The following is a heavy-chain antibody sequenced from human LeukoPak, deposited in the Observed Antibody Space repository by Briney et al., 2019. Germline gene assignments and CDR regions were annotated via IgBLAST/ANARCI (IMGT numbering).Heavy chain of an antibody. CDR1: GYSFTTYW. V-gene: IGHV5-51*01. CDR2: IYPGDSDT. D-gene: IGHD2-15*01. CDR3: ARQQVAYYYYYGMDV. J-gene: IGHJ6*04. Sequence: GESLKISCKGSGYSFTTYWIAWVRQMPGKGLEWMGIIYPGDSDTRYSPSFQGQVTISADKSISTAFLQWSSLKASDTAMYYCARQQVAYYYYYGMDVWGKGTTVTVSS.